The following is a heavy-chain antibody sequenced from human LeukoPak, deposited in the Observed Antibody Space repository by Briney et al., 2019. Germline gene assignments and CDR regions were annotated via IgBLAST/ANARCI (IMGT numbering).Heavy chain of an antibody. CDR1: GGTFSSYA. CDR2: IIPIFGTV. D-gene: IGHD3-3*01. Sequence: SVKVSCKASGGTFSSYAISWVRQAPGQGLEWMGGIIPIFGTVNYAQKFQGRVTITADKSTSTAYMELSSLRSKDTAVYYCARSLFRFLEWSYRSYYYYYMDVWGKGTTVTVSS. J-gene: IGHJ6*03. CDR3: ARSLFRFLEWSYRSYYYYYMDV. V-gene: IGHV1-69*06.